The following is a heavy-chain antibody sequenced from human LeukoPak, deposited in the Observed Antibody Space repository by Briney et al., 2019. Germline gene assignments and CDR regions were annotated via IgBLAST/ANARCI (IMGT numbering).Heavy chain of an antibody. Sequence: GGSLRLSCAASGFTLSSYWMHWVRQAPGKGLVWVSRINTEGSSTNYADSVKGRFTISRDNAKNTLYLQMNSLRAEDTAVYYCARDSKLRFLFYYMDVWGKGTTVTVSS. D-gene: IGHD3-3*01. J-gene: IGHJ6*03. V-gene: IGHV3-74*01. CDR2: INTEGSST. CDR3: ARDSKLRFLFYYMDV. CDR1: GFTLSSYW.